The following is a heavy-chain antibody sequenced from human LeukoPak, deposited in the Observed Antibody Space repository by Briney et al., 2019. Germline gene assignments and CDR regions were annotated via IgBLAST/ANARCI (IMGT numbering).Heavy chain of an antibody. CDR2: IWYDGSNK. CDR3: ARDRGAYLDY. J-gene: IGHJ4*02. V-gene: IGHV3-33*08. CDR1: GFTFSTYA. Sequence: GGSLRLSCAASGFTFSTYAMSWVRQAPGKGLEWVAVIWYDGSNKYYADSVKGRSTISRDNSKNTLYLQMNSLRAEDTAVYYCARDRGAYLDYWGQGTLVTVSS. D-gene: IGHD3-10*01.